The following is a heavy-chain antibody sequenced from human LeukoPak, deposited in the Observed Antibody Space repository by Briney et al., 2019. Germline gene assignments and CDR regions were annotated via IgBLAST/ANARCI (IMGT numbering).Heavy chain of an antibody. D-gene: IGHD3-22*01. Sequence: SETLSLTCAVYGGSFSGYYWSWIRQPPGKGLEWIGEINHSGSTNYNPSLKSRVTISVDTSKNQSSLKLSSVTAADTAVYYCARGLTPDSSGYYYFDYWGQGTLVTVSS. CDR3: ARGLTPDSSGYYYFDY. J-gene: IGHJ4*02. V-gene: IGHV4-34*01. CDR2: INHSGST. CDR1: GGSFSGYY.